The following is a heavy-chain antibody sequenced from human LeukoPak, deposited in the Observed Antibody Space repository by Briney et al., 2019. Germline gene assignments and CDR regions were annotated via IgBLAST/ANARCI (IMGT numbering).Heavy chain of an antibody. J-gene: IGHJ4*02. CDR3: ARVGYGYFDY. Sequence: PSETLSLTCAVYGGSFSGYYWSWIRQPPGKGLEWIGEINHSGSTNHNPSLKSRVTISVDTSKNQFSLNLRSVTAADTAVYYCARVGYGYFDYWSQGTLVTVSS. V-gene: IGHV4-34*01. CDR2: INHSGST. CDR1: GGSFSGYY. D-gene: IGHD5-12*01.